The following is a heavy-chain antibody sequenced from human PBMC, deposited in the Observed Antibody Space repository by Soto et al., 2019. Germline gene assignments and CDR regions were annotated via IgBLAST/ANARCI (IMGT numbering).Heavy chain of an antibody. V-gene: IGHV3-11*05. CDR3: ARELDGMDV. J-gene: IGHJ6*02. CDR2: ITSSGGYT. Sequence: GGSLRLSCAASGLTFSDYYMSWIRQAPGKGLEWVSYITSSGGYTKYADSVQGRFTISRDNARNSLYLQMNSLRAEDTAVYYCARELDGMDVWGQGTTVTVSS. CDR1: GLTFSDYY.